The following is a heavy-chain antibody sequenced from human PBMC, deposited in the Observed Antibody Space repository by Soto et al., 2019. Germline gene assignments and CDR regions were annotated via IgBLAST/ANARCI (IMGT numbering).Heavy chain of an antibody. CDR2: ISYSGST. CDR1: GGSISGSY. J-gene: IGHJ6*02. Sequence: SETLSLTCTVSGGSISGSYWSWIRQPPGKGLEWIGYISYSGSTNCNPSLKSRVTMSVDTSKNQFSLKLNSVTAADTAVYYCARDRGYSYGPPADGMDVWGQGTTVTVSS. V-gene: IGHV4-59*01. D-gene: IGHD5-18*01. CDR3: ARDRGYSYGPPADGMDV.